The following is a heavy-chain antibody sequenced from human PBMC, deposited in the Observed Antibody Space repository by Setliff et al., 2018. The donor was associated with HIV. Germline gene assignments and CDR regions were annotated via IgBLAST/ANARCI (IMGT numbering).Heavy chain of an antibody. Sequence: GGSLRLSCAASGFTFSSYAMTWVRQAPGKGLEWVSSLSGSGGSTYYADSVKGRFTISRDNAKNSLYLQMNSLRAEDTAVYYCARAEVAMVRGHDYWGQGTLVTVSS. CDR3: ARAEVAMVRGHDY. J-gene: IGHJ4*02. V-gene: IGHV3-23*01. D-gene: IGHD3-10*01. CDR2: LSGSGGST. CDR1: GFTFSSYA.